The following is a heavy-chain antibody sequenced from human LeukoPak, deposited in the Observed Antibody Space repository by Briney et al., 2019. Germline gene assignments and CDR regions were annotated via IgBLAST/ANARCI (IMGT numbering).Heavy chain of an antibody. CDR1: NYSISGGYY. V-gene: IGHV4-38-2*02. CDR3: ARDSSLALLPVYFDY. J-gene: IGHJ4*02. Sequence: SETLSLTCTVSNYSISGGYYWGWIRQPPGKGLEWIGSISQSGNTYNNPSLKSRVTISVDTSKNQFSLKLRSVTAADTAVYFCARDSSLALLPVYFDYWGQGTLVTVSS. D-gene: IGHD6-6*01. CDR2: ISQSGNT.